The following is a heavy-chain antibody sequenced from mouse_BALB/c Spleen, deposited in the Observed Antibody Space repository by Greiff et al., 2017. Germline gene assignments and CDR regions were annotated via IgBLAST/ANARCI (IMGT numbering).Heavy chain of an antibody. CDR1: GFNIKDTY. CDR3: VYDGYPYAMDD. Sequence: VQLQQSGAELVKPGASVKLSCTASGFNIKDTYMHWVKQRPEQGLEWIGRIDPANGNTKYDPKFQGKATITADTSSNTAYLQLSSLTSEDTAVYYCVYDGYPYAMDDWGQGTSVTVSS. J-gene: IGHJ4*01. V-gene: IGHV14-3*02. D-gene: IGHD2-3*01. CDR2: IDPANGNT.